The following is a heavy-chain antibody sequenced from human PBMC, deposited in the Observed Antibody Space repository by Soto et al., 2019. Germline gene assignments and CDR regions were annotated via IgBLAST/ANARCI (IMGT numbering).Heavy chain of an antibody. V-gene: IGHV3-11*01. CDR2: ISSSGSTI. J-gene: IGHJ3*02. CDR1: GFTFSDYY. CDR3: ASSLGALRLGELSSDI. D-gene: IGHD3-16*02. Sequence: QVQLVESGGGLVKPGGSLRLSCAASGFTFSDYYMSWIRQAPGKGLEWVSYISSSGSTIYYAVSVKGRFTISRDNAKNSLDLQMSSLRAEDTVVYYCASSLGALRLGELSSDIWGQGTMVTVSS.